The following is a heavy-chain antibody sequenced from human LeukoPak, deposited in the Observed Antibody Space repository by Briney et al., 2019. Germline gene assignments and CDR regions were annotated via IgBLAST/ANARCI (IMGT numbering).Heavy chain of an antibody. CDR3: ARSRDGYNHRFYYYYMDV. CDR2: IYYSGST. CDR1: GGSLSSYY. V-gene: IGHV4-59*01. D-gene: IGHD5-24*01. Sequence: SETLSLTCNVSGGSLSSYYWSWIRQPPGKGLEWIGYIYYSGSTKYNPSLKSRVTISVDTSKNQFSLKLSSVTAADTAVYYCARSRDGYNHRFYYYYMDVWGKGTTVTVSS. J-gene: IGHJ6*03.